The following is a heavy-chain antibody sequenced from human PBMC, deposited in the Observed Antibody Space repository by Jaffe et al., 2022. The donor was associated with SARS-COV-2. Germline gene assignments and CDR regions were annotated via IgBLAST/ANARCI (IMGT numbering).Heavy chain of an antibody. D-gene: IGHD6-19*01. CDR2: ISWNSGSI. J-gene: IGHJ4*02. Sequence: EVQLVESGGGLVQPGRSLRLSCAASGFTFDDYAMHWVRQAPGKGLEWVSGISWNSGSIGYADSVKGRFTISRDNAKNSLYLQMNSLRAEDTALYYCAKGGIAVAGGFDYWGQGTLVTVSS. V-gene: IGHV3-9*01. CDR1: GFTFDDYA. CDR3: AKGGIAVAGGFDY.